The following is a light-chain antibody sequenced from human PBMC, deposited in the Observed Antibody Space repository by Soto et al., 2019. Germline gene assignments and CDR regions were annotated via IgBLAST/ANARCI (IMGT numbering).Light chain of an antibody. V-gene: IGKV1-5*01. J-gene: IGKJ1*01. CDR1: QSMNDW. CDR3: LRYNAFSQT. Sequence: IQMTQSPSTLSASVGDRVTITCRASQSMNDWLAWYQQKPGKAPKVLIYDASSLQSGVPSRFSGSGSGTEFTLIIFSLQPDDVATYYCLRYNAFSQTFGQGTKVDIK. CDR2: DAS.